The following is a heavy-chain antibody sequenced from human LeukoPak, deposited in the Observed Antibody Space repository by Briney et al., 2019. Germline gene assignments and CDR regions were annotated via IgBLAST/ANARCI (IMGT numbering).Heavy chain of an antibody. CDR2: ISSSSSYI. CDR3: ARDHDWAFDL. CDR1: GFTFSSYS. J-gene: IGHJ4*02. D-gene: IGHD3-9*01. Sequence: TGGSLRLSCAASGFTFSSYSMNWVRQAPGKGPEWVSSISSSSSYIYYADSVKGRFTISRDNAKNSLYLQMNALRYGDTAMYYCARDHDWAFDLWGQGTLVTVSS. V-gene: IGHV3-21*01.